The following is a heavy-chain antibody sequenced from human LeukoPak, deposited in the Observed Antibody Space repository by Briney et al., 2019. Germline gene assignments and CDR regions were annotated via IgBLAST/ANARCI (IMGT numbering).Heavy chain of an antibody. J-gene: IGHJ4*02. CDR1: GFTFSGSA. CDR2: IRSKANSYAT. D-gene: IGHD2-21*02. CDR3: TRPAAPCGDCNLYYFDY. Sequence: GGSLRLSCAASGFTFSGSAMHWVRQASGKGLEWVGRIRSKANSYATAYAASVKGRFTISRDDSKNTAYLQMNGLKTEDTAVYYCTRPAAPCGDCNLYYFDYWGQGTLVTVSS. V-gene: IGHV3-73*01.